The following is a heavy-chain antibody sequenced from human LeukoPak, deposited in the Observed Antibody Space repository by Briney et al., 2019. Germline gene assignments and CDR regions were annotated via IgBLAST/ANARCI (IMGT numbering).Heavy chain of an antibody. CDR1: GGTFSSYA. V-gene: IGHV1-69*13. J-gene: IGHJ6*03. CDR3: AKEARFIRGGYYYMDV. D-gene: IGHD3-10*01. CDR2: IIPIVGTA. Sequence: SGKVSCKASGGTFSSYAISWVRQAPGQGLEWMGGIIPIVGTANSAQKFQGRVTITADESTSTAYMELSSLRAEDTAVYYCAKEARFIRGGYYYMDVWGKGTTVTISS.